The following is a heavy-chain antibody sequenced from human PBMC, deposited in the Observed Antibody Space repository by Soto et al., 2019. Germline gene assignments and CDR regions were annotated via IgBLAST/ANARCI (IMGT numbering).Heavy chain of an antibody. D-gene: IGHD2-2*03. V-gene: IGHV3-49*04. Sequence: GGSLRLSCSGSGFRFSEHAITWVRQAPGKGLEWVGFIRNTPYGGTTDYAASVRGRFTISRDDSESIAYLQMNSLKSEDSGVYYCSRGSFGYYGPWGPGTLVTVSS. CDR1: GFRFSEHA. CDR2: IRNTPYGGTT. J-gene: IGHJ5*02. CDR3: SRGSFGYYGP.